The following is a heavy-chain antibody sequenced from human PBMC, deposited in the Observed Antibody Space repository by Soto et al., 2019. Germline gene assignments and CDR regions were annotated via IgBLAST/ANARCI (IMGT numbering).Heavy chain of an antibody. CDR3: AKDVRVSALPHYYYGMDV. Sequence: EVQLVESGGVVVQPGGSLRLSCAASGFTFDDYTMHWVRQAPGKGLEWGSLISWDGGSTYYADSVKGRFTISRDNSKNSLYLQMNSLRTEDTALYYCAKDVRVSALPHYYYGMDVWGQGTTVTVSS. V-gene: IGHV3-43*01. CDR2: ISWDGGST. CDR1: GFTFDDYT. D-gene: IGHD6-6*01. J-gene: IGHJ6*02.